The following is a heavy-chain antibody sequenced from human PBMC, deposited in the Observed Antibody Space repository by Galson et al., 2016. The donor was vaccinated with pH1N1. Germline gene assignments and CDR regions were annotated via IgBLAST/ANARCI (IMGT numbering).Heavy chain of an antibody. CDR1: GYSFTNYW. Sequence: QSGAEVTKPGESLKISCEVSGYSFTNYWIGWARQMPGRGLEWMGIIFLGDSDTRYNPSFQGQVTIPADKSITTAYLQWSSLKASDTAIYYCAGRRGGLYYFDYWGQGSLVTVSS. CDR3: AGRRGGLYYFDY. V-gene: IGHV5-51*03. CDR2: IFLGDSDT. J-gene: IGHJ4*02. D-gene: IGHD2-15*01.